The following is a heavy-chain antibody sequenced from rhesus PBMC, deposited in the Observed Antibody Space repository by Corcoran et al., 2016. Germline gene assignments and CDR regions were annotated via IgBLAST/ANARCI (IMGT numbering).Heavy chain of an antibody. CDR1: GGSNRRDY. V-gene: IGHV4S7*01. J-gene: IGHJ4*01. Sequence: QVQLQESGPGLVKPSETLSLTCVVSGGSNRRDYWSRLRPSPGKGLEWIGYIYVGSGSPNYNPSLKSRVTISKDTSKNQFSLKLSSVTAADSAVYYCARAVEWELARVDSWGQGVLVTVSS. D-gene: IGHD1-44*02. CDR3: ARAVEWELARVDS. CDR2: IYVGSGSP.